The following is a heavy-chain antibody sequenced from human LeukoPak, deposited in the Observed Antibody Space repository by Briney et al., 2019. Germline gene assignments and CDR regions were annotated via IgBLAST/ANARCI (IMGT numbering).Heavy chain of an antibody. Sequence: GGSLRLSCAASGFTFSDYYMSWLRQAPGKGLEWVSYISSSGSTIYYADSVKGRFTISRDNAKNSLYLQMNSLRAEDTAVYYCARRSRWLPLDYWGQGTLVTVSS. CDR3: ARRSRWLPLDY. J-gene: IGHJ4*02. D-gene: IGHD5-24*01. CDR1: GFTFSDYY. V-gene: IGHV3-11*01. CDR2: ISSSGSTI.